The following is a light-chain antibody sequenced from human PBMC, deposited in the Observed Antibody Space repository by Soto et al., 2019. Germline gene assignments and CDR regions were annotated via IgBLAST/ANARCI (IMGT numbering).Light chain of an antibody. CDR2: KAS. Sequence: IQMTQSPSTLSASVGDRVTITCRASESISDWLAWYQQKPGKAPNLLIQKASTLKSGVPSRFSGSGSGTEFTLTISSLQSEDFAVYYCQQYNTWPRTFGQGTKVEIK. CDR3: QQYNTWPRT. J-gene: IGKJ1*01. V-gene: IGKV1-5*03. CDR1: ESISDW.